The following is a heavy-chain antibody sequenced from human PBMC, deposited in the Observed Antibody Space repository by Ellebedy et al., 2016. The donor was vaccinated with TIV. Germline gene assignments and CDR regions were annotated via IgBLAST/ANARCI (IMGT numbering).Heavy chain of an antibody. CDR3: VGFGVFNL. J-gene: IGHJ5*02. CDR1: GFTFSSHV. V-gene: IGHV3-21*01. D-gene: IGHD3-3*01. Sequence: GESLKISCVASGFTFSSHVMNWVRQAPGKGLEWVSSIGASGTDKYYADSVKGRFTISRENAKNALFLQMDGLRVDDSAVYYCVGFGVFNLWGQGAPVTVSS. CDR2: IGASGTDK.